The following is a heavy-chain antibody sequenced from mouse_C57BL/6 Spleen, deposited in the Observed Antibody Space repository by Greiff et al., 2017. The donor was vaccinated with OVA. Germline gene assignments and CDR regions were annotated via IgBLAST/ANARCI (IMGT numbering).Heavy chain of an antibody. Sequence: QVQLQQSGAELVKPGASVKMSCKASGYTFTSYWITWVKQRPGQGLEWIGDIYPGSGSTNYNEKFKSKATLTVDTSSSTAYMQLSSLTSEDSAVYDCARSGAQAAYAMDDWGQGTSVTVSS. CDR3: ARSGAQAAYAMDD. CDR2: IYPGSGST. V-gene: IGHV1-55*01. D-gene: IGHD3-2*02. CDR1: GYTFTSYW. J-gene: IGHJ4*01.